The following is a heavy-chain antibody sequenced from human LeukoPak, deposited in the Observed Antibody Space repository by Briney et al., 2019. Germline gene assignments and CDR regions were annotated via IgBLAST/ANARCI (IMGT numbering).Heavy chain of an antibody. Sequence: GGSLRLSCAASGFTFDDYTMHWVRQAPGKGLEWVSLISWDGGSTYYADSVKGRFTISRDNSKNTLYLQMNSLRAEDTAVYYCAKSYSSGWYYFDYWGQGTLVTVSS. D-gene: IGHD6-19*01. CDR2: ISWDGGST. CDR3: AKSYSSGWYYFDY. V-gene: IGHV3-43*01. CDR1: GFTFDDYT. J-gene: IGHJ4*02.